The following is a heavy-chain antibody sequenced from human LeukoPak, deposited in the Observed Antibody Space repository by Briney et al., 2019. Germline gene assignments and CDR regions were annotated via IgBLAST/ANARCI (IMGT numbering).Heavy chain of an antibody. CDR1: GYTFTGYY. V-gene: IGHV1-46*01. D-gene: IGHD1-20*01. CDR3: AREPNEAYNWNVEYFDY. CDR2: INPSGGST. J-gene: IGHJ4*02. Sequence: ASVKVSCKASGYTFTGYYMHWVRQAPGQGLEWMGIINPSGGSTSYAQKFQGRVTMTRDTSTSTVYMELSSLRSEDTAVYYCAREPNEAYNWNVEYFDYWARKPWSPSPQ.